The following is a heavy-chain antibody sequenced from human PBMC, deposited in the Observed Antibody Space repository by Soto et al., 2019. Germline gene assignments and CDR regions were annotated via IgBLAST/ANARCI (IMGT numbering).Heavy chain of an antibody. CDR2: ISFDGSNE. Sequence: ESGGGVVQPGRSLRLSCAASGFSFTTYPVHWLRQAPGKGLEWVAVISFDGSNEYYADSVKGRFTISRDNSAQTLYLQMNSLRAEDTAVYYCAREHWLNFDYWGQGTLVTVSS. D-gene: IGHD6-19*01. J-gene: IGHJ4*02. CDR1: GFSFTTYP. CDR3: AREHWLNFDY. V-gene: IGHV3-30-3*01.